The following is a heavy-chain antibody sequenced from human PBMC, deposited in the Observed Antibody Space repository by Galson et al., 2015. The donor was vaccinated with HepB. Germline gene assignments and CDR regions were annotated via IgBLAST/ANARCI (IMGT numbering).Heavy chain of an antibody. CDR1: GFIFTAFY. CDR2: INPNSGGT. CDR3: ARDLTRLQVWEDDF. Sequence: SVKVSCKASGFIFTAFYMHWVRQAPGQGLEWMGWINPNSGGTNYAQNFQGRVTMTRDTSISTAYMELNRLTSDDTAVYYCARDLTRLQVWEDDFWGQGTLVTVAS. D-gene: IGHD1-26*01. J-gene: IGHJ4*02. V-gene: IGHV1-2*02.